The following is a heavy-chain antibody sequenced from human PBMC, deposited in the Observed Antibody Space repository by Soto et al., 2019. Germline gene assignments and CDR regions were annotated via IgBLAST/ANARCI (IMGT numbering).Heavy chain of an antibody. CDR2: IKQDGSEK. D-gene: IGHD6-13*01. CDR3: ARIASAGRGWDV. CDR1: GFTFSSYW. J-gene: IGHJ6*04. V-gene: IGHV3-7*01. Sequence: EVQLVESGGGLVQPGGSLRLSCAASGFTFSSYWMSWVRQAPVKGLEWVGNIKQDGSEKNYVDFVEGRFTISRDNAEKSLYLQMNSLRAEDTAVYYCARIASAGRGWDVWGKGTTVVVSS.